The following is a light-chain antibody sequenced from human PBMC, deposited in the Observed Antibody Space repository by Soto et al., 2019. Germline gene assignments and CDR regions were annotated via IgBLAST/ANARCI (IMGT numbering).Light chain of an antibody. J-gene: IGLJ1*01. CDR1: SSDVGGYNY. Sequence: QSVLTQPASVSGSPGQSITISCTGTSSDVGGYNYVSWYQQHPGKAPKLMIYEVSNRPSGVSNRFSGSKSGNTASLTISGLQAEDEADYYCSSYTSSTPFYVFGTGTKVTVL. CDR3: SSYTSSTPFYV. V-gene: IGLV2-14*01. CDR2: EVS.